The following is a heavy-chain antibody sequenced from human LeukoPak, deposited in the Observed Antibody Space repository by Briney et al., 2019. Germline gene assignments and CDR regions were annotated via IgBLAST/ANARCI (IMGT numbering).Heavy chain of an antibody. J-gene: IGHJ4*02. CDR1: GFTFDDYA. CDR2: ITGVGGFT. V-gene: IGHV3-43*02. D-gene: IGHD3-10*01. CDR3: AKSRNYGARSYLDY. Sequence: PGGSLRLSCAASGFTFDDYAMHWVRQPPGKGLDWVSLITGVGGFTCHAGSVKGRFTISRDNSKNSLYLQMNSLRTEDSSLYYCAKSRNYGARSYLDYWGPGTLVTVSS.